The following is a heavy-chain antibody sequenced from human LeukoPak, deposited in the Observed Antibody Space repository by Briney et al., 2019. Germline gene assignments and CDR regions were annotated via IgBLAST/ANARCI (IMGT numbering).Heavy chain of an antibody. V-gene: IGHV1-18*01. D-gene: IGHD6-13*01. CDR1: GYTFTIYG. Sequence: ASVNVSCRASGYTFTIYGISWVQQAPGQGLEWMGWISAYNGNTNYAQKLQGRVTMTTDTSTSTAYMELRSLRSDDTAVYYCARDQQQLYGFDHWGQGTLVTVSS. CDR2: ISAYNGNT. CDR3: ARDQQQLYGFDH. J-gene: IGHJ5*02.